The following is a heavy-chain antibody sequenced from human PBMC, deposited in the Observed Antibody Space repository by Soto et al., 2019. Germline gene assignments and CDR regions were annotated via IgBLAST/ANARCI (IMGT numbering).Heavy chain of an antibody. D-gene: IGHD6-6*01. V-gene: IGHV4-4*07. CDR2: IYTTGST. CDR3: ARSLDGVAARTDY. CDR1: GGSTSTYF. J-gene: IGHJ4*02. Sequence: PSETLSLTCTVSGGSTSTYFWSWIRQPAGGGLEWIGRIYTTGSTNYNPSLKSRVTMSLDTSRNQFSLKLSSVTAADTAVYFCARSLDGVAARTDYWGQGTLVTVSS.